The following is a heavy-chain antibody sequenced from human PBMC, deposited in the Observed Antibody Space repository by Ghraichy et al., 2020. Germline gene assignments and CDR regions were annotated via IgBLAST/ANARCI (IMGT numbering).Heavy chain of an antibody. Sequence: GESLNISCQGSEYSFPTYWIAWVRQMPRKGLEWMGIIYPGDSETRYSPSFQGQVTISADKSVNTAYLQWSSLKASDTAMYYCARGGTYYDSSGFYSWGQGTRVNVSS. CDR2: IYPGDSET. D-gene: IGHD3-22*01. V-gene: IGHV5-51*01. CDR1: EYSFPTYW. J-gene: IGHJ4*02. CDR3: ARGGTYYDSSGFYS.